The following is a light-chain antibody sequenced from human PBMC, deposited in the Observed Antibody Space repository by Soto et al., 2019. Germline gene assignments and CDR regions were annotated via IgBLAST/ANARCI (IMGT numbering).Light chain of an antibody. V-gene: IGLV2-11*01. Sequence: QSALTQPRSVSGSPGQSVTISCTGTSSDVGGYNYVSWYQQHPVKAPKVMIYDVSERPSGVPDRFSGSKSGNTASLTSSGLQAEDEADYSCCSHAGSPTHVFGAGTKLTVL. CDR1: SSDVGGYNY. CDR2: DVS. J-gene: IGLJ1*01. CDR3: CSHAGSPTHV.